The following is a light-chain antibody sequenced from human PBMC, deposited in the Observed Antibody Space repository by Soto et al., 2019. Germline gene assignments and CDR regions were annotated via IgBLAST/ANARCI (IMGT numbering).Light chain of an antibody. CDR2: EVG. J-gene: IGLJ2*01. CDR3: SSYTSSNSLV. Sequence: QSALTQPASVSGSPGQSITISCTGTSSDIGTYIYVSWYQQHPGKAPKLLIYEVGNRPSGVSNRFSGSKSGNTASLTISGLQAEDEADYYCSSYTSSNSLVFGGGTKVTVL. CDR1: SSDIGTYIY. V-gene: IGLV2-14*01.